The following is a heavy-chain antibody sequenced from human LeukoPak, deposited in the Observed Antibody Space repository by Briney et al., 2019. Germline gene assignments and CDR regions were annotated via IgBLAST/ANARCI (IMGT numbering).Heavy chain of an antibody. V-gene: IGHV1-46*01. J-gene: IGHJ4*02. CDR3: ARTRGYYFDY. CDR1: GYSFTNYY. CDR2: INPSVGST. Sequence: GASVRVSCKASGYSFTNYYMHWVRQAPGQGLEWMGMINPSVGSTTYAQKVQGIVTMTRDMSTIPVYMELSSLTSDDTAVYYCARTRGYYFDYWDEGTLVTVSS.